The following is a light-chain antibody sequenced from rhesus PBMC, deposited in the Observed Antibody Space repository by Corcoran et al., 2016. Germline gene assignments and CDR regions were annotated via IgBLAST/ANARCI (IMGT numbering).Light chain of an antibody. Sequence: DIQMTQSPSSLSASVGDRVTITCRASENVNNYLNWYQQKTGKAPKLLIYKASILQSGVPSRFSGSGSGTDYTFTISSLQPEDVATYSCQHAYSTPWTFGHGTKVEI. J-gene: IGKJ1*01. CDR1: ENVNNY. V-gene: IGKV1-74*01. CDR3: QHAYSTPWT. CDR2: KAS.